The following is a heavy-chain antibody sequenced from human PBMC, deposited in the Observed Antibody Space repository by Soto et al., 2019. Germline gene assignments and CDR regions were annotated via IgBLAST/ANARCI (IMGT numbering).Heavy chain of an antibody. V-gene: IGHV3-33*01. CDR1: GFTFSSYV. J-gene: IGHJ6*02. CDR3: ARDHAIAVAGTGLGSYYYGMDV. D-gene: IGHD6-19*01. Sequence: GGSLRLSCAASGFTFSSYVMHWVRQAPGKGLEWVAVIWYDGSNKYYADSVKGRFTISRDNSKNTLYLQMNSLRAEDTAVYYCARDHAIAVAGTGLGSYYYGMDVWGQGTTVTVSS. CDR2: IWYDGSNK.